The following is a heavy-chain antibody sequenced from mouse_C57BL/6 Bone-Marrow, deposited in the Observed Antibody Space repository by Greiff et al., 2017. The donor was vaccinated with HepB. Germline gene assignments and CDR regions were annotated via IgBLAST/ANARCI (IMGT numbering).Heavy chain of an antibody. D-gene: IGHD2-5*01. J-gene: IGHJ4*01. CDR1: GFTFSDYY. V-gene: IGHV5-12*01. Sequence: EVNLVESGGGLVQPGGSLKLSCAASGFTFSDYYMYWVRQTPEKRLEWVAYISNGGGSTYYPDTVKGRFTISRDNAKNTLYLQMSRLKSEDTAMYYCAREGYYSNFPLAMDYWGQGTSVTVSS. CDR2: ISNGGGST. CDR3: AREGYYSNFPLAMDY.